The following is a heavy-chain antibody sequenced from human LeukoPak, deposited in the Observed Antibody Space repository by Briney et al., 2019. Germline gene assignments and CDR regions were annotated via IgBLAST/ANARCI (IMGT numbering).Heavy chain of an antibody. CDR1: GFTFRSYW. Sequence: PGGSLRLSCAASGFTFRSYWMSWVRQAPGEGLEWVANIKQDGSEKYYVDSVKGRFAISRDNTKSSLYLQMNSLIAEDTAVYYCARNLYFFDYWGQGALVTVSS. V-gene: IGHV3-7*01. CDR3: ARNLYFFDY. D-gene: IGHD2/OR15-2a*01. J-gene: IGHJ4*02. CDR2: IKQDGSEK.